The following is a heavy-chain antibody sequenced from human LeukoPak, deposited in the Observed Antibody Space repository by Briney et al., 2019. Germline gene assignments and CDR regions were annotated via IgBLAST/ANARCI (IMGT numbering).Heavy chain of an antibody. V-gene: IGHV3-49*03. Sequence: GGSLRFSCTASGFTFGDYAVSWFRQAPGKGLEWVGFIRSKAYGGTTEYAASVKGRFTISRDDSKSIAYLQMNSLKTEDTAVYYCTRDRGMYYYGSGSVNYWGQGTLVTVSS. CDR3: TRDRGMYYYGSGSVNY. D-gene: IGHD3-10*01. J-gene: IGHJ4*02. CDR2: IRSKAYGGTT. CDR1: GFTFGDYA.